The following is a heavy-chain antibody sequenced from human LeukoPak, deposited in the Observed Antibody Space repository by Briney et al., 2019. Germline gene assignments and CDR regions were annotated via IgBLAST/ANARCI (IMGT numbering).Heavy chain of an antibody. CDR3: ARGRIVGADYYYYYMDV. V-gene: IGHV1-2*02. CDR2: INPNSGGT. D-gene: IGHD1-26*01. J-gene: IGHJ6*03. Sequence: ASVKVSCKASGGTFSSYAISWVRQAPGQGLEWMGWINPNSGGTNYAQKFQGRVTMTRDTSISTAYMELSRLRSDDTAVYYCARGRIVGADYYYYYMDVWGKGTTVTVSS. CDR1: GGTFSSYA.